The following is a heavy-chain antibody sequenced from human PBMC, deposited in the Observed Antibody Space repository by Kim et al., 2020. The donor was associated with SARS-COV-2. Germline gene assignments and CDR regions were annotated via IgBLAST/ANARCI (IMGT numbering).Heavy chain of an antibody. Sequence: ASVKVSCKASGYSFTTYGMNWVRQAPGQGPEWMGWINTNTGNPTYAQDFTGRFVFSLDTSVSTAYLQISSLKADDTAVYYCARSYGRNWLDPWGQGTLVTVSS. J-gene: IGHJ5*02. CDR3: ARSYGRNWLDP. D-gene: IGHD3-16*01. V-gene: IGHV7-4-1*02. CDR2: INTNTGNP. CDR1: GYSFTTYG.